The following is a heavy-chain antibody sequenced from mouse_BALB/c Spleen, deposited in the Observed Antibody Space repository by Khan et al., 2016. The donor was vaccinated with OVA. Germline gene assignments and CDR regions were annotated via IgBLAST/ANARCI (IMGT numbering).Heavy chain of an antibody. J-gene: IGHJ2*01. CDR3: ARTASIKY. V-gene: IGHV3-2*02. Sequence: SGPGLVKPSQSLSLSCTVTGYSITSDYGWKWNRTFAGSKVEWGDYISYSGNTNYNQSLKSRISITRDKSKNKVFLQLNSVTTEDTATYNRARTASIKYWGQGTTLTVSS. CDR1: GYSITSDYG. CDR2: ISYSGNT. D-gene: IGHD1-2*01.